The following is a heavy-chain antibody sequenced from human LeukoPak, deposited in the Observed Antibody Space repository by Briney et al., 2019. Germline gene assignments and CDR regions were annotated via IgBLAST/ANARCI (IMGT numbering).Heavy chain of an antibody. Sequence: GGSLRLSCAASGFTFDEYGMSWVRQAPGKGLEWVANIKQDGSEKYYVDSVKGRFTISRDNAKNSLYLQMNSLRAEDTAVYYCASPGIVDYWGQGTLVTVSS. CDR2: IKQDGSEK. V-gene: IGHV3-7*01. CDR1: GFTFDEYG. D-gene: IGHD1-26*01. CDR3: ASPGIVDY. J-gene: IGHJ4*02.